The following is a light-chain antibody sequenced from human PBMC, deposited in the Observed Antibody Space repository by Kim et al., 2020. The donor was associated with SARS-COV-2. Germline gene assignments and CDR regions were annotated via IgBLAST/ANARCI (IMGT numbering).Light chain of an antibody. V-gene: IGLV3-1*01. CDR1: KLGDKY. CDR2: QDS. Sequence: VSPGQTASITCSGDKLGDKYACWYQQKPGQSPVLVIYQDSKRPSGIPERFSGSNSANTATLTISGTQAMDEADYYCQAWDSSTVVFGRGTQLTVL. J-gene: IGLJ2*01. CDR3: QAWDSSTVV.